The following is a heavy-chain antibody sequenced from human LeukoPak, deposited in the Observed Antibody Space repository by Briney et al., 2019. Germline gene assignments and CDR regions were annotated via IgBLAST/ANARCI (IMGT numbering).Heavy chain of an antibody. CDR1: GGTFSSYA. CDR2: IIPIFGTT. Sequence: SVKVSCKASGGTFSSYAISWVRQAPGQGLEWMGGIIPIFGTTNYAQKFQGRVTITADESTSTAYMELSSLRSEDTAVYYCARTFYGSGSQGYYYYYMDVWGKGTTVTISS. D-gene: IGHD3-10*01. V-gene: IGHV1-69*13. CDR3: ARTFYGSGSQGYYYYYMDV. J-gene: IGHJ6*03.